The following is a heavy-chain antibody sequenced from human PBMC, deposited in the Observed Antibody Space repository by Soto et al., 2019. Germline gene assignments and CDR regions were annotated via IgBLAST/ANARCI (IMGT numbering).Heavy chain of an antibody. CDR3: AKGLGSKSRYYFDY. J-gene: IGHJ4*02. CDR2: ISGSGGST. V-gene: IGHV3-23*01. CDR1: GFIFSSYA. Sequence: EVQLLESGGGLVQPGGSLRLSCAASGFIFSSYALGWVRQAPGKGLEWVSSISGSGGSTYYADSVKGRFIISRDSSKKTMDLQMNSLRVEDTAVYYCAKGLGSKSRYYFDYWGQGTLVTVSS. D-gene: IGHD4-4*01.